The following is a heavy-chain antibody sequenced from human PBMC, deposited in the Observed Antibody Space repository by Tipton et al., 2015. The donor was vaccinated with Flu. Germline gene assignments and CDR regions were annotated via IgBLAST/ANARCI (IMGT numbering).Heavy chain of an antibody. V-gene: IGHV4-34*01. CDR2: INHSGST. D-gene: IGHD2-2*01. J-gene: IGHJ5*02. Sequence: TLSLTCAVYGGSFSGYYWSWIRQPPGKGLEWIGEINHSGSTNYNPSLKSRVTISVDTSKNQFSLKLSSVTAADTAVYYCARAYQLLFGAWFDPWGQGPLVTVSS. CDR3: ARAYQLLFGAWFDP. CDR1: GGSFSGYY.